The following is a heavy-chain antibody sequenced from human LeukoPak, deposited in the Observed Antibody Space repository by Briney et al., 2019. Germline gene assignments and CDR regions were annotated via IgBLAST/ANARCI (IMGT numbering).Heavy chain of an antibody. V-gene: IGHV3-23*01. CDR1: GFTFSSYA. J-gene: IGHJ4*02. D-gene: IGHD1-26*01. CDR3: AKAPVGGSGSYYFDC. Sequence: PGRSLRLSCAASGFTFSSYAMSWVHQAPGKGLEWVSAISGSGGSTYYADSVKGRFTISRDNSKNTLYLQMNSLRAEDTAVYYCAKAPVGGSGSYYFDCWGQGTLVTVSS. CDR2: ISGSGGST.